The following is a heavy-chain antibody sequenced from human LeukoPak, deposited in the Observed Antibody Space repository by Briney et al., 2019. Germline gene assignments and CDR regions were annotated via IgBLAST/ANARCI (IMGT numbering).Heavy chain of an antibody. J-gene: IGHJ4*02. Sequence: GGSLRLSCAASGFTVSSNYMSWVRQAPGKGLKWVSVIYSGGSTYYADSVKGRFTISRDNSKNTLYLQMNSLRAEDTAVYYCARSSRDYYDSSGSYDYWGQGTLVTVSS. CDR2: IYSGGST. CDR3: ARSSRDYYDSSGSYDY. CDR1: GFTVSSNY. D-gene: IGHD3-22*01. V-gene: IGHV3-53*01.